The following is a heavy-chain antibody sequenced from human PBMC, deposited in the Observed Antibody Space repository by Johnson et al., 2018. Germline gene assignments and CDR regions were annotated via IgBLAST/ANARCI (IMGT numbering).Heavy chain of an antibody. CDR2: IVVGSGNT. D-gene: IGHD1-26*01. Sequence: QLVESGPEVKKPGTSVKVSCKASGFTFTSSAVQWVRQARGQRLEWIGWIVVGSGNTNYAQRFQERVTITRDMSTSTAYMELSSLRSEDAAGYYCAADHPVGATRGRYYYYGMDVWGQGTTVTVSS. CDR1: GFTFTSSA. V-gene: IGHV1-58*01. J-gene: IGHJ6*02. CDR3: AADHPVGATRGRYYYYGMDV.